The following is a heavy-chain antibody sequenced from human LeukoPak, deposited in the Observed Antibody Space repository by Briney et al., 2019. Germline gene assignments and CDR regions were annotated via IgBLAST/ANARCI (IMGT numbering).Heavy chain of an antibody. V-gene: IGHV4-59*01. CDR3: ARSQTSYSYGSVDY. Sequence: SETLSLTCTVSGGSISSYYWSWIRQPPGKGLEWIGYIYYSGSTNYNPSLKSRVTISVDTSKNQFSLKLSSVTAADTAVYYCARSQTSYSYGSVDYWGQGTLVTVSS. CDR2: IYYSGST. J-gene: IGHJ4*02. CDR1: GGSISSYY. D-gene: IGHD5-18*01.